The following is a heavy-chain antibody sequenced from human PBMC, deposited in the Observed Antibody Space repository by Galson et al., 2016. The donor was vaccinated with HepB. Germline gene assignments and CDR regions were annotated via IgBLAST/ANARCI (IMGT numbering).Heavy chain of an antibody. Sequence: QSGAEVKKPGESLKISCKGSGYSFATHWIGWVRQMPGKGLEWMGIIFPPDSDTRYNPSFQGQVTISVDKSIDTAYLQWSSLKASDTAVYYCARQPHFDILTGYRFDPWGQGTLVIVSS. CDR3: ARQPHFDILTGYRFDP. CDR2: IFPPDSDT. CDR1: GYSFATHW. D-gene: IGHD3-9*01. V-gene: IGHV5-51*01. J-gene: IGHJ5*02.